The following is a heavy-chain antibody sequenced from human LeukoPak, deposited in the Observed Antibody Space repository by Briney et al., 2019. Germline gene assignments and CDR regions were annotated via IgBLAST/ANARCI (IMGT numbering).Heavy chain of an antibody. Sequence: GGSLRLSCAASGFTVSSNYMSWVRQAPGKGLEWVSAMSGSGYYTYFVEFVKGRFTISRDNSKNTLYLHMNSLRADDTAVYYCAKMEGQRLYDYCMDVWGRGTTVTVSS. CDR3: AKMEGQRLYDYCMDV. CDR2: MSGSGYYT. V-gene: IGHV3-23*01. D-gene: IGHD3-3*01. J-gene: IGHJ6*03. CDR1: GFTVSSNY.